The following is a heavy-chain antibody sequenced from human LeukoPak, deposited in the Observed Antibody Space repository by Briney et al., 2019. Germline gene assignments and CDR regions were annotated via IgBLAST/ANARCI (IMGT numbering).Heavy chain of an antibody. V-gene: IGHV1-2*02. Sequence: GASVKVSCKASGYTFTGYYMHWVRQAPGQGLEWMGWINPNSGGTNYAQKFQGRVTMTRDTSISTAYMELSRLRSDDTAVHYCARETTMVRGVLDAFDIWGQGTMVTVSS. CDR2: INPNSGGT. J-gene: IGHJ3*02. D-gene: IGHD3-10*01. CDR3: ARETTMVRGVLDAFDI. CDR1: GYTFTGYY.